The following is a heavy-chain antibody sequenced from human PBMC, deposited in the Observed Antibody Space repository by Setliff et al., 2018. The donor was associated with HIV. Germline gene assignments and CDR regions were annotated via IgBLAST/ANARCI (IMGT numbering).Heavy chain of an antibody. CDR2: FNPYSGGT. V-gene: IGHV1-2*02. CDR3: ARDEGGTTDYYYMDV. J-gene: IGHJ6*03. Sequence: ASVKVSCKASGYIFTDYYIHWVRQAPGQGLEWMGWFNPYSGGTNSPQKFQGRVTMTTDTSISTGYMELSNLRSDDTAIYYCARDEGGTTDYYYMDVWGKGTTVTVSS. CDR1: GYIFTDYY. D-gene: IGHD1-7*01.